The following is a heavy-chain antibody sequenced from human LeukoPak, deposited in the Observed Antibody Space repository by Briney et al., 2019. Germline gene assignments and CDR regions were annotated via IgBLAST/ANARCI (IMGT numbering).Heavy chain of an antibody. CDR2: FIPMVGIA. J-gene: IGHJ6*02. Sequence: ASVKVSCKASGYTFTSYDINWVRQAPGQGLEWMGRFIPMVGIATYAQKFQGRVTITADRSTSTAYMELGSLRSDDTAVYYCARIQAVGVPVAIDAYYSYGMDVWGQGTAVTVSS. V-gene: IGHV1-69*04. D-gene: IGHD2-2*02. CDR1: GYTFTSYD. CDR3: ARIQAVGVPVAIDAYYSYGMDV.